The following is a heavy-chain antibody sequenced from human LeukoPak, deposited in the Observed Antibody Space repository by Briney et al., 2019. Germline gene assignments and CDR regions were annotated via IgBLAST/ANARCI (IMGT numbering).Heavy chain of an antibody. D-gene: IGHD3-16*02. V-gene: IGHV1-69*04. J-gene: IGHJ3*02. Sequence: ASVKDSCKASGDNFSSYVFTWVRQAPGQGLEWMGRIIPTLDVANFAQKFKGRVSITADKSTNTAHLELSNLRSEDTAVYYCTREGVYSPDPTSYHRLPFDIWGKGTVVIVSS. CDR3: TREGVYSPDPTSYHRLPFDI. CDR1: GDNFSSYV. CDR2: IIPTLDVA.